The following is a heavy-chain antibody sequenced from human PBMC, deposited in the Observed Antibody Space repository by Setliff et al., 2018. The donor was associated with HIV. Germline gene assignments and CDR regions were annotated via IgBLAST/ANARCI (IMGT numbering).Heavy chain of an antibody. CDR3: ARGVDWNNGRHYFDD. D-gene: IGHD1-1*01. CDR2: IKSDGSIT. J-gene: IGHJ4*02. Sequence: PGGSLRLSCAASGFIFGNYWMHWVRQAPGKGLEWVSRIKSDGSITNHADSVSGRFTVSRDNAKNTLYLQMNDLRAEDTAVYYCARGVDWNNGRHYFDDWGRGTLVTVSS. V-gene: IGHV3-74*01. CDR1: GFIFGNYW.